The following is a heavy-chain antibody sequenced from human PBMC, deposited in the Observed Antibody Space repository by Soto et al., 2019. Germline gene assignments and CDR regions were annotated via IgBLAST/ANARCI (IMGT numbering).Heavy chain of an antibody. Sequence: GASVKVSCKASGGTFSSYTISWVRQAPGQGLEWMGWISAYNGNTNYAQKLQGRVTMTTDTSTSTAYMELRSLRSDDTAVYYCARDFYCSGGSCYRPYYFDYWGQGTLVTVSS. V-gene: IGHV1-18*01. D-gene: IGHD2-15*01. CDR1: GGTFSSYT. CDR3: ARDFYCSGGSCYRPYYFDY. CDR2: ISAYNGNT. J-gene: IGHJ4*02.